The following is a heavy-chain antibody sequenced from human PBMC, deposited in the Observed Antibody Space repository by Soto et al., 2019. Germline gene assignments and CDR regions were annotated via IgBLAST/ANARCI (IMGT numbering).Heavy chain of an antibody. CDR1: GYTFTSYD. V-gene: IGHV1-18*01. CDR3: ARHRWSFAFDI. Sequence: ASVKVSCKASGYTFTSYDINWVRQATGQGLEWMGWMSAYNGNTDYAQKLQGRVTMTTDTSTSTAYMELRSLRSDDTAVYYCARHRWSFAFDIWGQGTMVTVSS. D-gene: IGHD2-15*01. CDR2: MSAYNGNT. J-gene: IGHJ3*02.